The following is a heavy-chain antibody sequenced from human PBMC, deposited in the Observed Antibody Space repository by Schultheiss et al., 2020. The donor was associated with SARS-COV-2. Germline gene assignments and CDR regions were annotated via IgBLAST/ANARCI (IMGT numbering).Heavy chain of an antibody. V-gene: IGHV3-23*01. J-gene: IGHJ3*02. CDR1: GFTFSSYA. CDR2: ISGSGGAST. Sequence: GGSLRLSCAASGFTFSSYAMSWVRQAPGKGLEWVSGISGSGGASTYYADSVKGRFTISRDNAKNSLYLQMNSLRAEDTAVYYCARDRGYYDSSGYYDAFDIWGQGTMVTVSS. D-gene: IGHD3-22*01. CDR3: ARDRGYYDSSGYYDAFDI.